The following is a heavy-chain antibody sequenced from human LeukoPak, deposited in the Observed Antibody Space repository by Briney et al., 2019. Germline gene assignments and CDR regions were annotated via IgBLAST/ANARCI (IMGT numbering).Heavy chain of an antibody. CDR1: GFTLSSYE. Sequence: GGSLRLSCTVSGFTLSSYEMSWIRQAPGKGLEWVSSIDYDGGSGHYADSVKGRFTISRDNSNNTLFLHLNSLRGEDTAVYYCAKALGRGAFDFWGQGTLVTVSS. D-gene: IGHD2-15*01. CDR3: AKALGRGAFDF. V-gene: IGHV3-23*01. CDR2: IDYDGGSG. J-gene: IGHJ4*02.